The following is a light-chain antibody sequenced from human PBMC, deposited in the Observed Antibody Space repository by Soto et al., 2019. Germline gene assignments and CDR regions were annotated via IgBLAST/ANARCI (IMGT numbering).Light chain of an antibody. Sequence: QLVLTQSPSASASLGASVKLTCTLSSGHSSYAIAWHQQQTEKGPRYLMKLNSDGSHNKGDGIPDRISGSSSGAERYLTISSLQSEDEADYYCQTWGTGIVVFGAGTKVPVL. CDR1: SGHSSYA. CDR2: LNSDGSH. CDR3: QTWGTGIVV. J-gene: IGLJ3*02. V-gene: IGLV4-69*01.